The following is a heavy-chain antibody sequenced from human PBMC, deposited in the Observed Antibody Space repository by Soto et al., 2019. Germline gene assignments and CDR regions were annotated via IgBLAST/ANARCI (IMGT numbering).Heavy chain of an antibody. D-gene: IGHD2-2*01. CDR1: GFTFDDYA. CDR3: AAAANAFDI. CDR2: ISWNSGSI. V-gene: IGHV3-9*01. Sequence: EVQLVESGGGLVQPGRSLRLSCAASGFTFDDYAMHWVRQAPGKGLEWVSGISWNSGSIGYADSVKGRFTISRDNAKNSLYLQMNRLRAEDTALYYCAAAANAFDIWGQGTMVTVSS. J-gene: IGHJ3*02.